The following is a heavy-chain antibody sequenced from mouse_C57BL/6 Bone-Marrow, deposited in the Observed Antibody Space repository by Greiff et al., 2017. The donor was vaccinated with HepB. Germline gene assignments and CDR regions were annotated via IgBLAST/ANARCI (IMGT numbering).Heavy chain of an antibody. CDR1: GFTFSSYG. V-gene: IGHV5-6*01. J-gene: IGHJ2*01. CDR2: ISSGGSYT. Sequence: EVQLVESGGDLVKPGGSLKLSCAASGFTFSSYGMSWVRQTPDKRLEWVATISSGGSYTYYPDSVKGRFTITRDNAKNTLYLQMSSLKSEDTAMYYCASADGSYDYWGQGTTLTVSS. D-gene: IGHD2-3*01. CDR3: ASADGSYDY.